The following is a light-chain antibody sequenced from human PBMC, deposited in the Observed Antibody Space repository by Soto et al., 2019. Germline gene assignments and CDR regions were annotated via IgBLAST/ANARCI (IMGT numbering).Light chain of an antibody. Sequence: QSVLTQPRSVSGSPGQSVTISCTGTSRDVGGYNFVSWYQQHPGKAPKLMIYDVSKWPSGVPDRFSGSKSGNTASLTISGLQAEDEADYYCCSYAGSYTLLFGGGTKLTVL. CDR3: CSYAGSYTLL. J-gene: IGLJ2*01. CDR1: SRDVGGYNF. CDR2: DVS. V-gene: IGLV2-11*01.